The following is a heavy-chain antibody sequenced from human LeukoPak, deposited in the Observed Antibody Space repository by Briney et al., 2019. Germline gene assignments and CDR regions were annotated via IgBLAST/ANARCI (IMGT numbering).Heavy chain of an antibody. Sequence: SVKVSCKASGGTFSSYAISWVRQAPGQGLEWMGGIIPIFGTANYAQKFQGRVTITTDESTSTAYMELSSLRSEDTAVYYCARAKGVRFLEWLLTLWGQGTLVTVSS. D-gene: IGHD3-3*01. J-gene: IGHJ4*02. CDR1: GGTFSSYA. CDR3: ARAKGVRFLEWLLTL. CDR2: IIPIFGTA. V-gene: IGHV1-69*05.